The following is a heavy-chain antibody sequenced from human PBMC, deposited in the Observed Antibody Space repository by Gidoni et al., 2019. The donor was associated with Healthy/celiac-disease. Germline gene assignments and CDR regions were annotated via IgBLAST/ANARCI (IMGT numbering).Heavy chain of an antibody. Sequence: EVQRGEPGGGLIQPGGSLRLSCAASGFTGSRTYMRWVRQAPGKGLERVSVIDSGVSTYDADSVKGRFTISRDNSKNTLYLQMNSLRAEDTAVYDCATSNDFWSGYPKSNYYYYYMDVWGKGTTVTVSS. J-gene: IGHJ6*03. V-gene: IGHV3-53*01. CDR2: IDSGVST. CDR3: ATSNDFWSGYPKSNYYYYYMDV. CDR1: GFTGSRTY. D-gene: IGHD3-3*01.